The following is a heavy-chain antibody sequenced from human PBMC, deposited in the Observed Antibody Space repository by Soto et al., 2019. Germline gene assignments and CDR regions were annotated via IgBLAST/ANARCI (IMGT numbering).Heavy chain of an antibody. CDR1: GYTFTSYG. CDR3: ARVSIVATTNYYYYGMDV. Sequence: GASVKVSCKASGYTFTSYGISWVRQAPGQGLEWMGWIIAYNGNTNYAQKLQGRVTMTTDTSTSTAYMELRSLRSDDTAVYYCARVSIVATTNYYYYGMDVWGQGTMVTVSS. J-gene: IGHJ6*02. D-gene: IGHD5-12*01. CDR2: IIAYNGNT. V-gene: IGHV1-18*01.